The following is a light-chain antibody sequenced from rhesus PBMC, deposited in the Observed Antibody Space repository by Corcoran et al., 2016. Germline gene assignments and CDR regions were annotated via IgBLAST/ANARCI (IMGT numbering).Light chain of an antibody. CDR1: QSVSSH. CDR2: DAS. CDR3: QQESNWPPT. V-gene: IGKV3-35*01. Sequence: EIVMTQSPATLSLSPGERATLSCRASQSVSSHLAWYQQKPGQTPRLPIYDASNRATDIPHMFTGSGSGTDFTLTISSLEPEDVGIYYCQQESNWPPTFGGGTKVDIK. J-gene: IGKJ4*01.